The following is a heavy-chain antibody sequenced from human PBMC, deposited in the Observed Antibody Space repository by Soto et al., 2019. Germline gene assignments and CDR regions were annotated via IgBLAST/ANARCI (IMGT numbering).Heavy chain of an antibody. V-gene: IGHV1-69*01. CDR3: ARGLLVGHETVDY. CDR1: GDIFTTYA. D-gene: IGHD1-26*01. J-gene: IGHJ4*02. CDR2: IKPAIGSA. Sequence: QVQVVQSGAEVQEPGSSVKVSCKASGDIFTTYAINWVRQAPGQGLVWMGGIKPAIGSANYAPTFQGRLAITADDLTATAYMDLTSLTSEDTAVYYCARGLLVGHETVDYWGQGTLVTVSS.